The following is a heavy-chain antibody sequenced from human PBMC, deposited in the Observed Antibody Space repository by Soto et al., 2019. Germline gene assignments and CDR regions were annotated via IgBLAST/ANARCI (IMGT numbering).Heavy chain of an antibody. CDR2: ISAYNGNT. V-gene: IGHV1-18*01. Sequence: ASVKVSCKASGYTFTSYGISWVRQAPGQGLEWMGWISAYNGNTNYAQKLQGRVPITTDTSTSTAYMELRSLRSDDTAVYYCARAGIYDFWSGHNGWFDPWGQGTLVTVSS. CDR3: ARAGIYDFWSGHNGWFDP. J-gene: IGHJ5*02. D-gene: IGHD3-3*01. CDR1: GYTFTSYG.